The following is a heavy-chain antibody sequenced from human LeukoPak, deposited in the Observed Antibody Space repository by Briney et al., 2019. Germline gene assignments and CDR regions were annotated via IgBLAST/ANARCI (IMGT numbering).Heavy chain of an antibody. CDR2: VNSDGGST. Sequence: GGSLRLSCAASGFTFSSDWMHWVREGPGKGLGWVSRVNSDGGSTNYADSVKGRFTISRDNAKNTLYLQMNSLRADDTAVYYCARSSGRSPFDMWGQGTMVTVSS. V-gene: IGHV3-74*01. CDR3: ARSSGRSPFDM. D-gene: IGHD6-19*01. CDR1: GFTFSSDW. J-gene: IGHJ3*02.